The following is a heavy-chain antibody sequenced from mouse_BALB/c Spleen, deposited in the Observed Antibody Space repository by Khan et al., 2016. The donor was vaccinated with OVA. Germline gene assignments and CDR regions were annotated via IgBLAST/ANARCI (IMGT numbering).Heavy chain of an antibody. Sequence: QVQLKQSGAELARPGASVKMSCRASGYTFSSYTIHWIIQRPGQALEWIGHINPCNSYTNYNQNFKDKATLIVDKSSSTAYMQLTSLTSEDSAVCYCEREGAKRRSDEWFAYWGQGTLVTVSA. CDR1: GYTFSSYT. V-gene: IGHV1-4*01. CDR2: INPCNSYT. J-gene: IGHJ3*01. CDR3: EREGAKRRSDEWFAY. D-gene: IGHD2-14*01.